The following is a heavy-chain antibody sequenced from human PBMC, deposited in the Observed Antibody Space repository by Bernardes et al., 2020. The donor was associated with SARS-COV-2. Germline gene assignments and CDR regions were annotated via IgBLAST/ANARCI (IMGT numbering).Heavy chain of an antibody. V-gene: IGHV3-7*01. D-gene: IGHD6-13*01. J-gene: IGHJ6*02. Sequence: GSLRLSCAASGFTFNSYWMNWVRQAPGKGLQWVANIKQDGSEKYYVDSVKGRFTISRDNAKNSLYLQMNNLRAEDTAVYYCARPSSSWTRYYGMDVWGQGTTVTVSS. CDR1: GFTFNSYW. CDR3: ARPSSSWTRYYGMDV. CDR2: IKQDGSEK.